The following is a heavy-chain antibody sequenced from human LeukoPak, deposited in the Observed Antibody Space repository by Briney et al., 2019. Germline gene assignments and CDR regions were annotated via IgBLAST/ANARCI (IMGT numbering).Heavy chain of an antibody. CDR2: IYYSGST. J-gene: IGHJ4*02. Sequence: SETLSLTCTVSNDSISSSRSYYWGWIRQPPGKGLEWIGSIYYSGSTYYNPSLKSRVTISVDTSKNQFSLKLSSVTAADTAVYYCARQGSADYGDYTPPHIEYWGQGTLVTVSS. V-gene: IGHV4-39*01. CDR1: NDSISSSRSYY. CDR3: ARQGSADYGDYTPPHIEY. D-gene: IGHD4-17*01.